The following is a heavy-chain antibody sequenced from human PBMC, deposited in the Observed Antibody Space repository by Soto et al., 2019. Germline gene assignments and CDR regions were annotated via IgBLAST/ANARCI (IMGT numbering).Heavy chain of an antibody. V-gene: IGHV3-30*18. J-gene: IGHJ4*02. D-gene: IGHD6-19*01. CDR2: VSHDGRNT. CDR1: GFTFSDYA. Sequence: VQLVESGGGVVQPGRSLRLSCAASGFTFSDYAMHWVRQAPGKGLEWVAVVSHDGRNTHYADSVKGRFTISRDSSKNTVSLEMTSLSAEDTADYYCAKGGRQWLVTYDFNYWGQGALVTVSS. CDR3: AKGGRQWLVTYDFNY.